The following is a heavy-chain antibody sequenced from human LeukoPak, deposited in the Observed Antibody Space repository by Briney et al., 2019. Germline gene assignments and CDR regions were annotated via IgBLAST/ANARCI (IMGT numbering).Heavy chain of an antibody. CDR1: GDSISSSSYY. D-gene: IGHD1-1*01. J-gene: IGHJ4*02. V-gene: IGHV4-39*01. CDR3: ARNYYTTYFDY. CDR2: IYYSGST. Sequence: SETLSLTCTVSGDSISSSSYYWGWIRQPPGKGLEWIGSIYYSGSTYYNPSLKSRVTISVDTSKNQFSLKLSSVTAADTAVYYCARNYYTTYFDYWGQGTLVTVSS.